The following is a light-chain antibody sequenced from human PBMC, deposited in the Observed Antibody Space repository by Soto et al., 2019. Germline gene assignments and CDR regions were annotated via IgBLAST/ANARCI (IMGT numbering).Light chain of an antibody. CDR2: SNS. CDR3: AAWDDSLNGVL. J-gene: IGLJ2*01. Sequence: QSVLTQPPSASGTPGQRITISCSGSSSNIGSNTVNWYQHLPGTAPKLLIYSNSQRPSGVPDRFSGSKSGTSASLAISGLQSEDEADYYCAAWDDSLNGVLFGGGTKLTVL. CDR1: SSNIGSNT. V-gene: IGLV1-44*01.